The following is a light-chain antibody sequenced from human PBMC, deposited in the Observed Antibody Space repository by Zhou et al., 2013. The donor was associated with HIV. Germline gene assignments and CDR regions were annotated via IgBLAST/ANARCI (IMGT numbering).Light chain of an antibody. CDR1: QNINSW. CDR2: KAS. V-gene: IGKV1-5*03. CDR3: QQYHIYPVT. J-gene: IGKJ5*01. Sequence: DIQMTQIPSTLSASVGDRVTITCRASQNINSWLAWYQQKPGKAPKLLIYKASILESGVPSRFSGSGSGTEFTLTISSLQPDDFAAFYXQQYHIYPVTFGPGTRLQI.